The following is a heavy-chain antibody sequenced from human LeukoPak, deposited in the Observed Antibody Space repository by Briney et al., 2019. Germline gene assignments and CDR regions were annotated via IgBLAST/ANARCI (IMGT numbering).Heavy chain of an antibody. J-gene: IGHJ3*02. Sequence: SVKVSRKASGGTFSSYAISWVRQAPGQGLEWMGGIIPIFGTANYAQKFQGRVTITADESTSTAYMELSSLRSEDTAVYYCARDPCGADCCHAFDIWGQGTMVTVSS. CDR3: ARDPCGADCCHAFDI. D-gene: IGHD2-21*02. CDR1: GGTFSSYA. V-gene: IGHV1-69*13. CDR2: IIPIFGTA.